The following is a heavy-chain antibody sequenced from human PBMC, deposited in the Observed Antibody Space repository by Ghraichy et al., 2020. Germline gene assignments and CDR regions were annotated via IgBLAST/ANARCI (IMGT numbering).Heavy chain of an antibody. CDR1: GFTFSDYY. CDR2: ISSSSSYT. Sequence: GGSLRLSCAASGFTFSDYYMSWIRQAPGKGLEWVSYISSSSSYTNYADSVKGRFTISRDNAKNSLYLQMNSLRAEDTAVYYCARGREFTMVRGADYWGQGTLVTVSS. V-gene: IGHV3-11*05. D-gene: IGHD3-10*01. CDR3: ARGREFTMVRGADY. J-gene: IGHJ4*02.